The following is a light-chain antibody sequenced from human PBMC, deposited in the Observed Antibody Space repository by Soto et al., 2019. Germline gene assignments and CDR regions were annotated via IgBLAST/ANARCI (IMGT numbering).Light chain of an antibody. CDR1: SSNIGAGYD. J-gene: IGLJ2*01. CDR3: QSYDSRLSGVV. V-gene: IGLV1-40*01. CDR2: GNS. Sequence: QSVLTQPPSVSGAPGQRVTISCAGSSSNIGAGYDVHWYQQLPGTAPKLLIYGNSNRPSGVPDGFSGSKSGTSASLAITGLQAEDEADYYCQSYDSRLSGVVFGGGTKLTVL.